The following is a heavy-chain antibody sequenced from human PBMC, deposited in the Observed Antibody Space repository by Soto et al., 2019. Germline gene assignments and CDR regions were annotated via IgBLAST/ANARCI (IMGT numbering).Heavy chain of an antibody. J-gene: IGHJ6*02. CDR2: INSDGSST. CDR1: GFTFSSYW. CDR3: ARDLSRYFDWLPSPYYYYYGMDV. D-gene: IGHD3-9*01. Sequence: PGGSLRLSCAASGFTFSSYWMHWVRQAPGKGLVWVSRINSDGSSTSYADSVKGRFTISRDNAKNTLYLQMNSLRAEDTAVYYCARDLSRYFDWLPSPYYYYYGMDVWGQGTTVTVSS. V-gene: IGHV3-74*01.